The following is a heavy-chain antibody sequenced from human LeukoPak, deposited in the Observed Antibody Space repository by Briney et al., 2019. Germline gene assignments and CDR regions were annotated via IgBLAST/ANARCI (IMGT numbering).Heavy chain of an antibody. CDR1: GGSFSGYY. D-gene: IGHD3-22*01. V-gene: IGHV4-34*01. J-gene: IGHJ2*01. CDR3: ARLVSYYDRSGPSDRYFDL. Sequence: PSETLSLTCAVYGGSFSGYYWSWIRQPPGKGLEWIGEINHSGSTNYNPSLKSRVTISIDTSKDQFSLRLTSVTAADTAVYFCARLVSYYDRSGPSDRYFDLWGRGTLVAVSS. CDR2: INHSGST.